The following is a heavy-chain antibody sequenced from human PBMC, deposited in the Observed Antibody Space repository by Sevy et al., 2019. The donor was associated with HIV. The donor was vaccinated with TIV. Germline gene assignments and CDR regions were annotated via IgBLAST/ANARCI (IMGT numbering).Heavy chain of an antibody. CDR3: ARVPYSSSPPWFDP. CDR1: GYTFTSYG. J-gene: IGHJ5*02. D-gene: IGHD6-6*01. V-gene: IGHV1-18*01. CDR2: ISAYNGNT. Sequence: ASVKVSCKASGYTFTSYGISWVRQAPGQGLEWMGWISAYNGNTNYAQKLQGRVTMTTDTSTSTAYMELRSLRSDDTAVYYCARVPYSSSPPWFDPWGQGTLVTVSS.